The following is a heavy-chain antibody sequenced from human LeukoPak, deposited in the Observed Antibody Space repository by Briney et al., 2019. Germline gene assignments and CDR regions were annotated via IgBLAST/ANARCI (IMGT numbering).Heavy chain of an antibody. Sequence: ASVKVSCKASGYTFTTYGINWVRQAPGQGLEWMGWISTYDGNTHYAQKLRGRFTMIRDTSTSTAYMELRSLMSDDTAVYYCARDRPRRGPGDHDYWGRGTLVTVSS. J-gene: IGHJ4*02. V-gene: IGHV1-18*01. CDR1: GYTFTTYG. D-gene: IGHD7-27*01. CDR3: ARDRPRRGPGDHDY. CDR2: ISTYDGNT.